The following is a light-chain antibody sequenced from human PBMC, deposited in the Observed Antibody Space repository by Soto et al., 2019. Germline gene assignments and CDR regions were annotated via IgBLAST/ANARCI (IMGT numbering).Light chain of an antibody. J-gene: IGKJ1*01. V-gene: IGKV1-6*01. CDR2: TAS. CDR3: LQDYNYPWT. CDR1: QGIRND. Sequence: AIPMTQSPSSLSASVGDRVTITCRASQGIRNDLGWYQQKPGKAPKLLIYTASSLQSGVPSRFSGNGSGADFTHLISSMQPEDFATYFCLQDYNYPWTFGQGTKVEIK.